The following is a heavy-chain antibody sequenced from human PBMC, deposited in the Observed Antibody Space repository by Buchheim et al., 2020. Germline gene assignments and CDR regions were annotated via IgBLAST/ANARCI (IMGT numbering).Heavy chain of an antibody. V-gene: IGHV3-48*03. CDR1: GFPFGGYE. CDR2: ISSSGGRQ. J-gene: IGHJ1*01. CDR3: ATDPHYPSGSY. Sequence: EVFLVESGGHLVQPGGSLRLSCAASGFPFGGYEMNWVRQAPGKGLECIAYISSSGGRQYYVDSVRGRFTISSDNAQKSLYLQMSSLRVEDTAVYYCATDPHYPSGSYWGRGTL. D-gene: IGHD3-10*01.